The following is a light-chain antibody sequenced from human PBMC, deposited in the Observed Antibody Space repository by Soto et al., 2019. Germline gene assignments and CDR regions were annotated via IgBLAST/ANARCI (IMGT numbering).Light chain of an antibody. CDR1: QSVSSY. Sequence: EIVLTQSPATLSLSPGERATLSCRASQSVSSYLAWYQQQPGQAPRLLIYGASSRATGIPARFSGSGSGTDFTLTISSIEPEDFAVYYCHQRQYWPPITFGQGTRLEIK. CDR3: HQRQYWPPIT. J-gene: IGKJ5*01. V-gene: IGKV3-11*01. CDR2: GAS.